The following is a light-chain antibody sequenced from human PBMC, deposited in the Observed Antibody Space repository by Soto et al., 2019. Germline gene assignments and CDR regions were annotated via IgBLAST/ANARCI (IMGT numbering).Light chain of an antibody. CDR2: EVS. CDR3: SSYXXGXTPYV. J-gene: IGLJ1*01. CDR1: SSNVGNYNF. Sequence: QSVLTQPASVSGSPGQSITISCTGTSSNVGNYNFVSWYQQHPGKSPKLMIFEVSNRPSGISNRFSGSKSGNTASLTISRLQAEDEADYYCSSYXXGXTPYVFGTGTKLTVL. V-gene: IGLV2-14*01.